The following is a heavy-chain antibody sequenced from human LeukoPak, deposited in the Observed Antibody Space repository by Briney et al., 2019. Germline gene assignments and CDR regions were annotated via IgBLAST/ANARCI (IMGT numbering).Heavy chain of an antibody. Sequence: SETLSLTCAVYGGSFSGYYWSWIRQPPGKGLEWIGEINHSGSTNYNPSLKSRVTISVDTSKNQFSLKLSSVTAADTAVYYCARGPSAHYDFWSGYQPWFDPWGQGTLVTVSS. CDR3: ARGPSAHYDFWSGYQPWFDP. D-gene: IGHD3-3*01. CDR2: INHSGST. J-gene: IGHJ5*02. CDR1: GGSFSGYY. V-gene: IGHV4-34*01.